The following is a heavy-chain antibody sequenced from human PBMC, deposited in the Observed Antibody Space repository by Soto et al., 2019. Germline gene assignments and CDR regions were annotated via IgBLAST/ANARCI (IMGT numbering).Heavy chain of an antibody. CDR2: IIPIFGTA. Sequence: QVQLVQSGAEVKKPGSSVKVSCKASGGTFSSYAINWVRQAPGQGLEWMGGIIPIFGTANYAQKFQGRVTITADESTSTAYMELSSLRSEDTAVYYCAREPYYDILTGQDYYYYYGMDVWGQGTTVTVSS. CDR3: AREPYYDILTGQDYYYYYGMDV. D-gene: IGHD3-9*01. CDR1: GGTFSSYA. V-gene: IGHV1-69*01. J-gene: IGHJ6*02.